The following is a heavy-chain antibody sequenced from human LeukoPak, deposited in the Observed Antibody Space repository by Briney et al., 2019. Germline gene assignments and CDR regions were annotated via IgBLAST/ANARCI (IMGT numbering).Heavy chain of an antibody. Sequence: GGSLRLSCVASGFTFDDYSIHWIRQAPGKGLEWVSLISGDGGSTNYADSVKGRFTISRDNSKNSLYLQMNSLRTEDTALYYCAKDIDTRGTNAFDIWGQGTMVTVSS. V-gene: IGHV3-43*02. J-gene: IGHJ3*02. D-gene: IGHD2-15*01. CDR2: ISGDGGST. CDR3: AKDIDTRGTNAFDI. CDR1: GFTFDDYS.